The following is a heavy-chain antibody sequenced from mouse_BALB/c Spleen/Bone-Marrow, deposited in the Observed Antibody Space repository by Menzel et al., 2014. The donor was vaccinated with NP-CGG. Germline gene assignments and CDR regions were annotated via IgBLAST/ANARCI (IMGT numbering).Heavy chain of an antibody. D-gene: IGHD1-1*01. V-gene: IGHV5-17*02. CDR1: GFTFSSFG. CDR2: ISSGSSTI. Sequence: EVHLVESGGGLVQPGGSRKLSRAASGFTFSSFGMHWVRQAPEKGLEWVAYISSGSSTIYYADTVKGRFTISRDNPKNTLFLQMTSLRSEDTAMYYCARRYYGSSFSYFDYWGQGTTLTVSS. CDR3: ARRYYGSSFSYFDY. J-gene: IGHJ2*01.